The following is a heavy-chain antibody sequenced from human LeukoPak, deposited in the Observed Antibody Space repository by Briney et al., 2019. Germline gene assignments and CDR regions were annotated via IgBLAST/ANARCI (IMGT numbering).Heavy chain of an antibody. V-gene: IGHV5-51*01. J-gene: IGHJ4*02. Sequence: GESLKISCKGSGYSFTSYWIGWVRQMPGKGLEWMGIIYPGDSDTRYSPSFQGQVTISADKSISTAYLQWSSLKASDTAMYYCASHKGSGYGSYDFDYWGQGTLVTVSS. CDR1: GYSFTSYW. CDR2: IYPGDSDT. D-gene: IGHD5-12*01. CDR3: ASHKGSGYGSYDFDY.